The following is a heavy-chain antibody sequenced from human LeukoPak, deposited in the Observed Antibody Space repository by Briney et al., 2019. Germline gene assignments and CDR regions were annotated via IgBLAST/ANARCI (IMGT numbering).Heavy chain of an antibody. J-gene: IGHJ6*02. CDR2: ISAYNGNT. Sequence: ASVKVSCKASGYTFTGYAMNWVRQAPGQGLEWMGWISAYNGNTNYAQKVQGRVTMTTDTSTSTAYMELRSLRSDDTAVYYCAREETHHVYYGMDVWGQGTMVTVSS. CDR3: AREETHHVYYGMDV. CDR1: GYTFTGYA. D-gene: IGHD1-14*01. V-gene: IGHV1-18*04.